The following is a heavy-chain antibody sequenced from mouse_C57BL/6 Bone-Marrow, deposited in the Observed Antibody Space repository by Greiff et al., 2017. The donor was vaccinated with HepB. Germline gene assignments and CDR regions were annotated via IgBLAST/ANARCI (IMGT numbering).Heavy chain of an antibody. CDR1: GFPFSDYG. CDR2: ISRGSSTI. CDR3: AREDGGNYFDY. J-gene: IGHJ2*01. D-gene: IGHD1-2*01. V-gene: IGHV5-17*01. Sequence: EVKVVESGGGLVKPGGSLKLSCAASGFPFSDYGLPWVRQAPEKGLEWVAYISRGSSTIYYADTVKGRFTISRDNAKNTLFLQRTSLRSEDTAMYYGAREDGGNYFDYWGQGTTLTVSS.